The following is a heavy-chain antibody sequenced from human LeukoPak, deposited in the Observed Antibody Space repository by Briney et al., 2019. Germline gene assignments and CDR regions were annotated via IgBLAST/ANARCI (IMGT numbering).Heavy chain of an antibody. D-gene: IGHD3-22*01. CDR1: GYTLTELS. V-gene: IGHV1-24*01. Sequence: GASVKVSCKVSGYTLTELSMHWVRQAPGKGLEWMGGFDPEDGETTYAQKFQGRVTMTEDTSTDTAYMELSSLRSEDTAVYYCATLTRDVTMIVVVAYYFDYWGQGTLVTVSS. CDR3: ATLTRDVTMIVVVAYYFDY. CDR2: FDPEDGET. J-gene: IGHJ4*02.